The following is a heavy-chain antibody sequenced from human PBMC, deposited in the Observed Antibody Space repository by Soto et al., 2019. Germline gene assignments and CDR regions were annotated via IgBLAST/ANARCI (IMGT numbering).Heavy chain of an antibody. Sequence: EVQLVESGGGLVQPGGSLRLSCAASGFIFSDRYMYWVRQTPGKGLEWLGRIRNRANSYSTEYAASVRGRFTISRDDSNNLLYLHMSSLKTEDTAVYYCATIDMVEKFDPRGQGILVTVSS. V-gene: IGHV3-72*01. J-gene: IGHJ5*02. CDR2: IRNRANSYST. CDR3: ATIDMVEKFDP. CDR1: GFIFSDRY. D-gene: IGHD3-10*01.